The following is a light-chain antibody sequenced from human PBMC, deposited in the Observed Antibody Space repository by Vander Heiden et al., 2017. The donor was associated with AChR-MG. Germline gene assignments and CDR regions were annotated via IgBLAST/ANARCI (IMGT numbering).Light chain of an antibody. CDR2: LGS. V-gene: IGKV2-28*01. J-gene: IGKJ3*01. CDR1: QSLLHSDENNY. Sequence: DIVMTQSPLSLSVTPGEPASISCRASQSLLHSDENNYLDWYLQKPGQSPQLLIYLGSNRASGVPDRFSGSGSGTDFTLQISRVEAEDVGVYYCMQPKKIPFTFGPGTKVDI. CDR3: MQPKKIPFT.